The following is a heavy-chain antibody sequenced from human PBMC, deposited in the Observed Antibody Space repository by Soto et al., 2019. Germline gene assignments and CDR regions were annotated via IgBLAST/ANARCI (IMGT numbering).Heavy chain of an antibody. CDR1: GFTVSSNY. Sequence: GSLRLSCAASGFTVSSNYMSWVRQAPGKGLEWVSVIYSGGSTYYADSVKGRFTISRDNSKNTLYLQMNSLRAEDTAVYYCARDLFGSEDDNPYYYYGMDVWGQGTTVTVSS. J-gene: IGHJ6*02. CDR2: IYSGGST. V-gene: IGHV3-53*01. D-gene: IGHD2-15*01. CDR3: ARDLFGSEDDNPYYYYGMDV.